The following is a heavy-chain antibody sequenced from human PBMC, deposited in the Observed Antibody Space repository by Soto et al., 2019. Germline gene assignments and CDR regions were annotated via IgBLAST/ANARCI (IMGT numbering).Heavy chain of an antibody. V-gene: IGHV1-46*01. CDR2: INPSGGST. Sequence: ASVKVSCKASGYTFTSYYMHWVRQAPGQGLEWMGIINPSGGSTSYAQKFQGRVTISVDTSKNQFSLKLSSVTAADTAVYYCASGEWGKSHLFHYHYYMGVRGQRTTVTVSS. CDR1: GYTFTSYY. J-gene: IGHJ6*03. D-gene: IGHD1-26*01. CDR3: ASGEWGKSHLFHYHYYMGV.